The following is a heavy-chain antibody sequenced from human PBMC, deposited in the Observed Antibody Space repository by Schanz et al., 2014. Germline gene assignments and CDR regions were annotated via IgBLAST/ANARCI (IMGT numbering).Heavy chain of an antibody. Sequence: EVQLLESGGGLVQPGGSLRLSCAASGFTFSSYAMSWVRQAPGKGLEWVSAITDSGGSTYYADSVRGRFTISRDNSKNMLYLQMNSLRADDTAVYYCAKKGGDYGSGSYQIIDDWGQGTLVTVSS. CDR2: ITDSGGST. CDR1: GFTFSSYA. D-gene: IGHD3-10*01. V-gene: IGHV3-23*01. CDR3: AKKGGDYGSGSYQIIDD. J-gene: IGHJ4*02.